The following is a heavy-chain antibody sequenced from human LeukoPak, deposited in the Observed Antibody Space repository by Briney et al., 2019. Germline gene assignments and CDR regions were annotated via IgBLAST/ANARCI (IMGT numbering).Heavy chain of an antibody. Sequence: EASVKVSCEASGYTLTVYYIHWVRQAPGQGLEWMGRINPNSGDTNFAQKFQGRVTMTRDTSISTAYMDLSGLRPDDTAVYYCAREGSGYTYGRGSYFDYWGHGILVTVSS. CDR2: INPNSGDT. CDR3: AREGSGYTYGRGSYFDY. D-gene: IGHD5-18*01. CDR1: GYTLTVYY. V-gene: IGHV1-2*06. J-gene: IGHJ4*01.